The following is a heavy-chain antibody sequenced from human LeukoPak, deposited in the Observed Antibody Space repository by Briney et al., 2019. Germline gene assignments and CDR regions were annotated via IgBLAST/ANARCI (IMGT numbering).Heavy chain of an antibody. CDR1: GGSFSGYY. CDR2: INHSGST. Sequence: SETLSLTCAVYGGSFSGYYWSWIRQPPGKGLEWIGEINHSGSTNYNPSLKSRVTISVDTSKNQFSLKLSSVTAADTAVYYCAVPAIPHYYYGMDVWGQGTTVTVSS. V-gene: IGHV4-34*01. J-gene: IGHJ6*02. CDR3: AVPAIPHYYYGMDV.